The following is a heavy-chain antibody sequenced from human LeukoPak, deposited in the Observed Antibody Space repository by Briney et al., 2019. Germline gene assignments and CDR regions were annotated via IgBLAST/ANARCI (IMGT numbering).Heavy chain of an antibody. CDR1: GGSFSGYY. Sequence: SETLSLTCAVYGGSFSGYYWSWIRQPPGKGLEWIGEINHSGSTNYNPSLKSRVTISVDTSKNQFSLKLSSVTAADTAVYYCARTLVVPAAIPYYYYYYMDVWGKGTTVTVSS. D-gene: IGHD2-2*01. CDR3: ARTLVVPAAIPYYYYYYMDV. V-gene: IGHV4-34*01. J-gene: IGHJ6*03. CDR2: INHSGST.